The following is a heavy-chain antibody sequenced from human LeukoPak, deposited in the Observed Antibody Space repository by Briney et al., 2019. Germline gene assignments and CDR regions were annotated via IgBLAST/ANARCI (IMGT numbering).Heavy chain of an antibody. CDR2: ISYDGSNK. V-gene: IGHV3-30*18. CDR3: AKDPYYYGMDV. Sequence: PGGSLRLSCAASGFTFSSYGMHWVRQAPGKGLEWEAVISYDGSNKYYADSVKGRFTISRDNSKNTLYLQMNSLRAEDTAVYYCAKDPYYYGMDVWGQGTTVTVSS. J-gene: IGHJ6*02. CDR1: GFTFSSYG.